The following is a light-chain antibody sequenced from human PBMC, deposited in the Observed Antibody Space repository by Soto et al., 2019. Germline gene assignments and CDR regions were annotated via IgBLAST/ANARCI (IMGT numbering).Light chain of an antibody. CDR1: QSISSY. CDR3: QQRKT. Sequence: DIQMTQSPSSLSASVGDRVTITCRASQSISSYLNWYQQKPGKAPNLLIYAASSLQSGVPSRFSGSGSGTDFTLTISSLQPEDFANYYCQQRKTFGQGTKVEIK. J-gene: IGKJ1*01. CDR2: AAS. V-gene: IGKV1-39*01.